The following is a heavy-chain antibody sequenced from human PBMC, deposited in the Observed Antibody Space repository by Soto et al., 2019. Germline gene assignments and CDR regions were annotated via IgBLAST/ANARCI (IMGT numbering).Heavy chain of an antibody. CDR1: GYTFTSYA. J-gene: IGHJ4*02. Sequence: ASVKVSCKASGYTFTSYAMHWVRQAPGQGLEWMGIINPNDGHTSYPQKFQGRVTLTRDTSTGTVYMELSGLRSEDTAVYYCVRGNTRWASDYWGQGTLVTVSS. CDR3: VRGNTRWASDY. D-gene: IGHD2-2*01. V-gene: IGHV1-46*03. CDR2: INPNDGHT.